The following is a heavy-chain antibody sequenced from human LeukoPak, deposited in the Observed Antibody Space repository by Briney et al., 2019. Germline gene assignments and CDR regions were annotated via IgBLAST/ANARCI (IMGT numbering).Heavy chain of an antibody. V-gene: IGHV3-23*01. Sequence: GGSLRLSCAASGFTFNNYAMSWVRQAPGKGLEWVSAISGTGATTYYADSVKGRFTISRDNAKNSLYLQMNSLRAEDTAVYYCARGSPGDYDFWSGYLYYYYMNVWGKGTTVTVSS. J-gene: IGHJ6*03. CDR3: ARGSPGDYDFWSGYLYYYYMNV. D-gene: IGHD3-3*01. CDR1: GFTFNNYA. CDR2: ISGTGATT.